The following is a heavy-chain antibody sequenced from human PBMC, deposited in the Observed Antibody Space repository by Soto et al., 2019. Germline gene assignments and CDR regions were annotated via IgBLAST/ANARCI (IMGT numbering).Heavy chain of an antibody. J-gene: IGHJ6*02. Sequence: GASVKVSCKASGYTFTSYGISWVRQAPGQGLEWMGWISAYNGNTNYAQKLQGRVTMTTDTSTSTAYMELRSLRSDDTAVYYCARGSASIAARRAYYYYGMDVWGQGTTVTVSS. CDR3: ARGSASIAARRAYYYYGMDV. CDR1: GYTFTSYG. D-gene: IGHD6-6*01. V-gene: IGHV1-18*01. CDR2: ISAYNGNT.